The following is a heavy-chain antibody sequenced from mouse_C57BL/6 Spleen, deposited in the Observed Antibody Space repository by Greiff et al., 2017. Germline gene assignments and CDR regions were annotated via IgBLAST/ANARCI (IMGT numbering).Heavy chain of an antibody. J-gene: IGHJ2*01. CDR2: IYPGSGST. V-gene: IGHV1-55*01. CDR3: ARSDYDYVDFDY. CDR1: GYTFTSYW. Sequence: QVQLKQPGAELVKPGASVKMSCKASGYTFTSYWITWVKQRPGQGLEWIGDIYPGSGSTNYNEKFKSKATLTVDTSSSTAYMQLSSLTSEDSAVYYCARSDYDYVDFDYWGQGTTLTVSS. D-gene: IGHD2-4*01.